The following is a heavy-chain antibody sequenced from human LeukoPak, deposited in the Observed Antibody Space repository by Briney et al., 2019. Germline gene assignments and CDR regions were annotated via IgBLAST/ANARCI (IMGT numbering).Heavy chain of an antibody. V-gene: IGHV3-30-3*01. Sequence: GGALRLSCAASGFTFSSYAMHWVRQAPGKGLEWVAVISYDGSNKYYADSVKGRFTISRDNSKNTLYLQMNSLRAEDTAVYYCARTPSKQLLPYSFDYWGQGTLVTVSS. CDR3: ARTPSKQLLPYSFDY. CDR2: ISYDGSNK. D-gene: IGHD2-2*01. CDR1: GFTFSSYA. J-gene: IGHJ4*02.